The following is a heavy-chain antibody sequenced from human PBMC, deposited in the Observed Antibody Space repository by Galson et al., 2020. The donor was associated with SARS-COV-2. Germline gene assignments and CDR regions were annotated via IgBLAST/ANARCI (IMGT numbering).Heavy chain of an antibody. Sequence: TGGSLRLSCAASGFTFSSYAMHWVRQAPGKGLEWVAVISYDGRKKYYAASVKGRFTISRDNSKNTLYLQMNSLRAEDTAVYYCARDRPAKIAGHWLVTEPNYYFDYWGQGTLVTVSS. J-gene: IGHJ4*02. CDR2: ISYDGRKK. CDR3: ARDRPAKIAGHWLVTEPNYYFDY. V-gene: IGHV3-30-3*01. D-gene: IGHD6-19*01. CDR1: GFTFSSYA.